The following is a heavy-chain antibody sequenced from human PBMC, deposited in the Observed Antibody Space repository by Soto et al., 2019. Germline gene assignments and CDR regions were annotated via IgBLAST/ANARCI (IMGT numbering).Heavy chain of an antibody. V-gene: IGHV3-23*01. D-gene: IGHD3-10*01. CDR3: AKDLSPNMGCMDV. CDR2: ITGSGGTT. Sequence: GGSLRLSCAASGFTFSSYAMSWVRQAPGKGLEWVSSITGSGGTTSYADSVKGRLTISRDNSKNTLYVQMDILRAEDTAVHYCAKDLSPNMGCMDVWGPGTTVTVSS. CDR1: GFTFSSYA. J-gene: IGHJ6*02.